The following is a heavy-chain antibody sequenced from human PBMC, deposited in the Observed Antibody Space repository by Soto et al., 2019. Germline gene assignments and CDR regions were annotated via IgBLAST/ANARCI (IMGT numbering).Heavy chain of an antibody. CDR2: IFANGHT. Sequence: SETLSLTCIVSGGSISEKYWNWVRQPPGKGLEWIGLIFANGHTDYNPSLKSRVTMSVDASKNQFSLRLTSMTAADTAVYYCVASLAASGLNWLDPWGRGTLVTGS. CDR1: GGSISEKY. V-gene: IGHV4-4*07. CDR3: VASLAASGLNWLDP. J-gene: IGHJ5*02. D-gene: IGHD6-13*01.